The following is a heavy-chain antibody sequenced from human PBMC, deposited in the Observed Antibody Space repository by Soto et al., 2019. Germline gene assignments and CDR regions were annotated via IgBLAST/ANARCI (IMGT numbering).Heavy chain of an antibody. V-gene: IGHV3-48*02. J-gene: IGHJ3*01. CDR1: GVTLNTYS. CDR3: ARGIREGNYAAFDL. Sequence: GGSLRRSCAASGVTLNTYSMNWVRQVPGKGLEWVSYISSTSGTLYYADSAKGRFTISRDNAQNSLFLQMNSLRDEDTAVYYCARGIREGNYAAFDLWGQGTMVTVSS. CDR2: ISSTSGTL. D-gene: IGHD4-4*01.